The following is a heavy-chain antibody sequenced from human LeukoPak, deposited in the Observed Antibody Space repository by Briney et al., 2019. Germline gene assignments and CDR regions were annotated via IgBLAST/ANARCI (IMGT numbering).Heavy chain of an antibody. J-gene: IGHJ4*02. V-gene: IGHV3-30*18. Sequence: LSLTCTVSGGSISSSSYYWGWIRQPPGKGLEWVAVISYDGSNKYYADSVKGRFTISRDNSKNTLYLQMNSLRAEDTAVYYCAKDLNWNDWGGPFDYWGQGTLVTVSS. CDR3: AKDLNWNDWGGPFDY. CDR2: ISYDGSNK. D-gene: IGHD1-1*01. CDR1: GGSISSSS.